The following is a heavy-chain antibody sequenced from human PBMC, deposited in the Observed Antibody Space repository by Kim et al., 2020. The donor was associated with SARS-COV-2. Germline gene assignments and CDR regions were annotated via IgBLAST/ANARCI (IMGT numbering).Heavy chain of an antibody. CDR1: GYTFTSYG. CDR3: ARRPTGTHVGWFDP. Sequence: ASVKVSCKASGYTFTSYGISWVRQAPGQGLEWMGWISAYNGNTNYAQKLQGRVTMTTDTSTSTAYMELRSLRSDDTAVYYCARRPTGTHVGWFDPWGQGTLVTVSS. V-gene: IGHV1-18*04. D-gene: IGHD7-27*01. J-gene: IGHJ5*02. CDR2: ISAYNGNT.